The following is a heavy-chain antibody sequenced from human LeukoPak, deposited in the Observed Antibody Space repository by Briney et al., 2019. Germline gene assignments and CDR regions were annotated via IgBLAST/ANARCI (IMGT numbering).Heavy chain of an antibody. CDR1: GYTFTSYY. Sequence: ASVKVSCKASGYTFTSYYIHWVRQAPGQGLEWMGIINASGGSTSYAQKFQGRVTMTRDTSTSTVYMELSSLRSEDTAVYYCARDVEMATIQTLGGMDVWGQGTTVTVSS. D-gene: IGHD5-24*01. V-gene: IGHV1-46*01. CDR3: ARDVEMATIQTLGGMDV. CDR2: INASGGST. J-gene: IGHJ6*02.